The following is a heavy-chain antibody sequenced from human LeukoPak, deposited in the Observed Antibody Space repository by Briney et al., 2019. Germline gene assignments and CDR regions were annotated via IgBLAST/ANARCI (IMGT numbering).Heavy chain of an antibody. Sequence: PGGSLRLSCAASGFTFNAFAMSWVRQAPGKGLEWVSAINNSGGTTYYADSVKGRFTISRETSKNILYLEMDSLRAEDTALYYCAKDRTPLKGQLLYFDSWGQGTLVTVSS. CDR1: GFTFNAFA. CDR2: INNSGGTT. D-gene: IGHD2-2*01. V-gene: IGHV3-23*01. J-gene: IGHJ4*02. CDR3: AKDRTPLKGQLLYFDS.